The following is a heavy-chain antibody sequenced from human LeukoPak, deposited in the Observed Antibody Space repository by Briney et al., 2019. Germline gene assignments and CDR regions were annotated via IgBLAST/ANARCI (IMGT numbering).Heavy chain of an antibody. CDR2: FDPEDGET. CDR1: GYTLTELS. CDR3: ATVPRYCSGGSCNWFDP. Sequence: ASVKVSCKVSGYTLTELSMHWVRQAPGKGLEWMGGFDPEDGETIYAQKFQGRVTMTEDTSTDTAYMELSSLRSEDTAVYYCATVPRYCSGGSCNWFDPWGQGTLVTVSS. J-gene: IGHJ5*02. V-gene: IGHV1-24*01. D-gene: IGHD2-15*01.